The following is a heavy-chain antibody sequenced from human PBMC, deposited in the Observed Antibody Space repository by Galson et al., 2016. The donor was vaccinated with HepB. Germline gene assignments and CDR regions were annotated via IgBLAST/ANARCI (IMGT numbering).Heavy chain of an antibody. V-gene: IGHV5-51*01. CDR3: ARSPVWFGQLGGYFDL. CDR1: GYSKFVTDW. J-gene: IGHJ4*02. Sequence: QSGAEVKKPGESLKISCQVSGYSKFVTDWIGWVRQMPGKGLELMGIIYPADFDVKYGPSFQGQVTISADRSINTAYLQWTSLKASDTAMYYCARSPVWFGQLGGYFDLWGQGTLVTVSS. D-gene: IGHD3-10*01. CDR2: IYPADFDV.